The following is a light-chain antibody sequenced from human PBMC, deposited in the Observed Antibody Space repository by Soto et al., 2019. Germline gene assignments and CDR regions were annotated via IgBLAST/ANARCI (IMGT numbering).Light chain of an antibody. CDR2: GND. J-gene: IGLJ2*01. V-gene: IGLV1-44*01. CDR3: AAWDDSLNGVV. CDR1: SSNIGGNI. Sequence: QSALTQPPSASGTPGXXXXXXXXXSSSNIGGNIVNWYQQLPGTAPKLLIFGNDQRPSWVPDRFSGSKSGTSASLAISGLQSEDEANYYCAAWDDSLNGVVFGGGTKVTV.